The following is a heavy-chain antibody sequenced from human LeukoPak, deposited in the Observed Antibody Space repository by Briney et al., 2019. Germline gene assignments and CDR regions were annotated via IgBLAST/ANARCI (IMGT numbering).Heavy chain of an antibody. CDR2: IGGSGGST. J-gene: IGHJ4*02. V-gene: IGHV3-23*01. CDR1: GFTFSNYG. Sequence: PGGTLRLSCAASGFTFSNYGMHWVRQALGKGLEWVSAIGGSGGSTYYADSVKGRFTITRDNSKNTLYLQMNSLRAEDTAVYYCAKKLSGSGWIFDYWGQGTLVTVSS. CDR3: AKKLSGSGWIFDY. D-gene: IGHD6-19*01.